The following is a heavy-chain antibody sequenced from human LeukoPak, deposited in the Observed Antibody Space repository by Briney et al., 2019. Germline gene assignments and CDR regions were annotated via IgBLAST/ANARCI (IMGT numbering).Heavy chain of an antibody. Sequence: SQTLSLTCTVSGGSISSGSYYWSWIRQPAGKGLEWIGRIYTSGSTNYNPSLKSRVTISVDTSKNQFSLKLSSVTAADTAVYYCARGYYGVLRVYYYYGMDVWGHGTTVTVSS. J-gene: IGHJ6*02. D-gene: IGHD4-17*01. V-gene: IGHV4-61*02. CDR3: ARGYYGVLRVYYYYGMDV. CDR2: IYTSGST. CDR1: GGSISSGSYY.